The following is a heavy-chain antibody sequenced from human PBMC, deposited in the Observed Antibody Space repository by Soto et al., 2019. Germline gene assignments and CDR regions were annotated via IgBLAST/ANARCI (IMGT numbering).Heavy chain of an antibody. Sequence: PSETLSLTCSVSGYSVSSSDYYWAWIRQPPEKGLEWIGSMFYSGLTYYNPSLKSRVTLSVATSKNQFSVRLNSVTAADTAVYYCAPLTVSLSGPYGIHVWGQGTTVTLS. CDR1: GYSVSSSDYY. CDR3: APLTVSLSGPYGIHV. V-gene: IGHV4-39*01. J-gene: IGHJ6*02. D-gene: IGHD2-15*01. CDR2: MFYSGLT.